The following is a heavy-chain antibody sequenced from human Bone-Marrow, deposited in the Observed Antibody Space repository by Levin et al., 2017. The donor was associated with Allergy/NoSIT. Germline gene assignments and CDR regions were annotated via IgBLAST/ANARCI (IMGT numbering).Heavy chain of an antibody. Sequence: GESLKISCTASGFTFGDYAMSWVRQAPGKGLEWVGFIRSKAYGGTTEYAASVKGRFTISRDDSKSIAYLQMNSLKTEDTAVYYCKLGWWDGRDYGMDVWGQGTTVTVSS. CDR2: IRSKAYGGTT. CDR3: KLGWWDGRDYGMDV. J-gene: IGHJ6*02. V-gene: IGHV3-49*04. D-gene: IGHD1-26*01. CDR1: GFTFGDYA.